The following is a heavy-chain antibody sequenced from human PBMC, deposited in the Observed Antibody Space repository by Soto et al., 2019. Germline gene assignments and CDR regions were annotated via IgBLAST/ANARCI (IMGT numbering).Heavy chain of an antibody. CDR1: GFTFSTYW. CDR3: ARYDSSGYYWPYYYYGMDV. D-gene: IGHD3-22*01. Sequence: GGSLRLSCAASGFTFSTYWMHWVRQAPGKGLLWVSRIKTDGTYATYADSVKGRFTISRDSAKNSLYLQMNSLRAEDTAVYYCARYDSSGYYWPYYYYGMDVWGQGTTVTVSS. CDR2: IKTDGTYA. V-gene: IGHV3-74*01. J-gene: IGHJ6*02.